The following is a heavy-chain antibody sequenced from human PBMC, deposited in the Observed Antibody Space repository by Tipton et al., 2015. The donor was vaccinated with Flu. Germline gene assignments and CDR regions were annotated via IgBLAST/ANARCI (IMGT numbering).Heavy chain of an antibody. V-gene: IGHV4-39*07. Sequence: GLVKPSETLSLTCTVSGGSISSSSYYWGWIRQPPGKGLEWIGSIYYSGSTYYNPSLKSRVTISVDTSKNQFSLKLSSVTAADTALYYCARDAQGSAFDYWGQGTLVTVSS. CDR1: GGSISSSSYY. D-gene: IGHD3-10*01. CDR3: ARDAQGSAFDY. J-gene: IGHJ4*02. CDR2: IYYSGST.